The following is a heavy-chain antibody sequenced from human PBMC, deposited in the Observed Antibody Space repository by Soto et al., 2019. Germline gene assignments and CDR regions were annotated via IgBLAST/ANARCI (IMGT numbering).Heavy chain of an antibody. Sequence: PGGSLRLSCAASGFTFSSYGMHWVRQAPGKGLVWVSHINSDGSTIVYADSVKGRFTISRDNAKNTLYLQMNSLRVEDTAVYYCARDRGYPDSFNIWGQGTMVTVSS. CDR3: ARDRGYPDSFNI. V-gene: IGHV3-74*01. CDR1: GFTFSSYG. D-gene: IGHD3-10*01. J-gene: IGHJ3*02. CDR2: INSDGSTI.